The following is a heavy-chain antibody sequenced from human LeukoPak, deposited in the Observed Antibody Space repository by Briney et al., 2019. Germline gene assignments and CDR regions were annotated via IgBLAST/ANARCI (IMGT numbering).Heavy chain of an antibody. D-gene: IGHD2-15*01. CDR2: IRYDGSNK. CDR3: ARDGRTNFDY. CDR1: GFTFSSYG. V-gene: IGHV3-30*02. J-gene: IGHJ4*02. Sequence: GGSLRLSCAASGFTFSSYGMHWVRQAPGKGLEWVAFIRYDGSNKYYADSVKGRFTISRDNAKNSLYLQMNSLRAEDTAVYYCARDGRTNFDYWGQGTLVTVSS.